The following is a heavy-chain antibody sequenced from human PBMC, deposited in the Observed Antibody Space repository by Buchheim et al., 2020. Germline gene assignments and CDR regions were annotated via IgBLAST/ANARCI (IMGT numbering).Heavy chain of an antibody. CDR2: ISYDGSDK. V-gene: IGHV3-30-3*01. J-gene: IGHJ4*02. Sequence: QVQLVESGGGVVQPGRSLRLSCAASGFTFSSYAMHWVRQAPGKGLEWVAVISYDGSDKYYADSVKGRFTISRDNSTNTLSLQVNSLRAEDTALYFCARSLGAVLSPYFDHWGQGTL. CDR3: ARSLGAVLSPYFDH. CDR1: GFTFSSYA. D-gene: IGHD2-8*01.